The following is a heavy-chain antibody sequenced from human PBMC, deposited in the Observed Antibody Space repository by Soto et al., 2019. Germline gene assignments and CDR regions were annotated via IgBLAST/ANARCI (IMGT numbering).Heavy chain of an antibody. CDR1: GFIFSDYY. V-gene: IGHV3-11*01. D-gene: IGHD3-10*01. Sequence: GGSLRLSCAASGFIFSDYYMSWIRQAPGKGLEWISYISDSGGTIYYADSMKGRFTTSRDNTKNSLFLQMNNLRAEDTAIYYCARVTMALGFDFWGQGTLVTVSS. J-gene: IGHJ4*02. CDR2: ISDSGGTI. CDR3: ARVTMALGFDF.